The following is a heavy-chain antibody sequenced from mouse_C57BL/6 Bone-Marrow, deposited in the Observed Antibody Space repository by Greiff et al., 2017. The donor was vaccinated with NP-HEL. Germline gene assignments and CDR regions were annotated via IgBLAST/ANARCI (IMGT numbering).Heavy chain of an antibody. CDR3: ARGGKSTMVTGGNFDV. V-gene: IGHV1-61*01. Sequence: QVQLQQPGAELVRPGSSVKLSCKASGYTFTSYWMDWVKRRPGQGLEWIGNIYPSDSETHYNQKFKDKATLTVDKSSSTAYMQLSSLTSEDSAVYYCARGGKSTMVTGGNFDVWGTGTTVTVSS. CDR1: GYTFTSYW. CDR2: IYPSDSET. D-gene: IGHD2-2*01. J-gene: IGHJ1*03.